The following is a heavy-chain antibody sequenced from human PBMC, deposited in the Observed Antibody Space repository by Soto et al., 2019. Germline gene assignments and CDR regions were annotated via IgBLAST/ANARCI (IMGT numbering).Heavy chain of an antibody. CDR3: ARDPWNYVSGWFDP. V-gene: IGHV1-3*05. Sequence: QVQLVQSGAEEKKPGASVKVSCKASGYTFTSYAMHWVRQASGQRLEWMGWINAGNGNTKYSQKFQGRVTITRDTSASTAYMELSSLRSEDTAVYYCARDPWNYVSGWFDPWGQGTLVTVSS. D-gene: IGHD1-7*01. J-gene: IGHJ5*02. CDR1: GYTFTSYA. CDR2: INAGNGNT.